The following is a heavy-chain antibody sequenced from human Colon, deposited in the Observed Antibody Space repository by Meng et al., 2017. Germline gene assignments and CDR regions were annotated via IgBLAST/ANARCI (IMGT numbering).Heavy chain of an antibody. J-gene: IGHJ4*02. CDR3: ASTENLL. D-gene: IGHD1-26*01. Sequence: QVQLQLPGTGLVKPSQTFSLTCSISGDSVSSKSAAWRWIRQSPSRGLEWLGRTYYWSKWYNDYAVSLKSRKSIIPDTSKNQFSLRLNSVTPEYTAVYYCASTENLLWRQGTLVTVSS. CDR2: TYYWSKWYN. V-gene: IGHV6-1*01. CDR1: GDSVSSKSAA.